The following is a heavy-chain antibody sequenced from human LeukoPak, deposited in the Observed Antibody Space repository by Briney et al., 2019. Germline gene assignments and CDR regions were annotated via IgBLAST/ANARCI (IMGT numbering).Heavy chain of an antibody. Sequence: GGSLRLSCAASGFTFSSYGMHWVRQAPGKGLEWVAFIRYDGSNKYYADSVKGRFTISRDNSKNTLYLQMNSLRAEDTAVYYCAKNVRRAVAGILNYYYYYYMDVWGKGTTVTISS. D-gene: IGHD6-19*01. CDR3: AKNVRRAVAGILNYYYYYYMDV. J-gene: IGHJ6*03. CDR1: GFTFSSYG. V-gene: IGHV3-30*02. CDR2: IRYDGSNK.